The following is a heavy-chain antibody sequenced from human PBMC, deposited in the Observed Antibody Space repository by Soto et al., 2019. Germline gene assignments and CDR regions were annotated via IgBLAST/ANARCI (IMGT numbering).Heavy chain of an antibody. V-gene: IGHV3-23*01. CDR1: GFTFTSYA. D-gene: IGHD6-13*01. J-gene: IGHJ4*02. CDR3: ARGMYSSSK. CDR2: ITSNGDGT. Sequence: PGGSLRLSCAASGFTFTSYAMTWVRQVPGKGLEWVSTITSNGDGTNYADSVKGRFTVSRDNSKNTLYLQMNSLRAEDTAVYYCARGMYSSSKWGQGALVTVSS.